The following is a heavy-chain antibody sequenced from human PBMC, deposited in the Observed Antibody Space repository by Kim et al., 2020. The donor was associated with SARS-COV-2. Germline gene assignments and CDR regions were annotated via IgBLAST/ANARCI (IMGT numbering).Heavy chain of an antibody. J-gene: IGHJ4*02. V-gene: IGHV3-21*01. CDR2: IGGSSIYI. CDR3: ARTSDISVAGRGYY. Sequence: GGSLRLSCAASGFTFSSYSMNWVRQAPGKGLEWVSSIGGSSIYIYYADSLKGRFTISRDNAKNSLYLQMNSLRAEDTAVYYCARTSDISVAGRGYYWGQGTLVTVSS. D-gene: IGHD6-19*01. CDR1: GFTFSSYS.